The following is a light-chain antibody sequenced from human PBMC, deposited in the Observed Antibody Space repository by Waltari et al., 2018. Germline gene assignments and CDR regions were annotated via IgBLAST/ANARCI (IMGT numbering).Light chain of an antibody. J-gene: IGKJ1*01. CDR1: QSVSRA. CDR3: QHYLRLPVT. V-gene: IGKV3-20*01. Sequence: EIVLTQSPAPLSLSQGERATLSCRASQSVSRALTWYQQKPGQAPRLLIYGASTRAPGIPDRFSGSGSGTDFSLTISRLEPDDFAVYYCQHYLRLPVTFGQGTTVEV. CDR2: GAS.